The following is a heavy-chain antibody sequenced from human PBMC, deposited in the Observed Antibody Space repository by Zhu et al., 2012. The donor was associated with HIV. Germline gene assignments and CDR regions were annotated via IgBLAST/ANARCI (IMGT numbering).Heavy chain of an antibody. CDR1: GGSISSNNYY. J-gene: IGHJ4*02. Sequence: QVQLQESGPGLVKPSETLSLTCTVSGGSISSNNYYWGWIRQPPGKGLEWIGSIYYSGSTHYNPSLKSRVTTSLNXSKNQFSLKLSSVTAADTAVYYCARHLRLYDSSGYYAYYFNYWGQGNSGFTVSS. D-gene: IGHD3-22*01. V-gene: IGHV4-39*07. CDR3: ARHLRLYDSSGYYAYYFNY. CDR2: IYYSGST.